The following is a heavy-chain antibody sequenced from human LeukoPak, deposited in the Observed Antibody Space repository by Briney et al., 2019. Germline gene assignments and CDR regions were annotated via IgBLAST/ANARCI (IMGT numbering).Heavy chain of an antibody. CDR3: ARAEGSSSGWYYYYYGMNV. D-gene: IGHD6-19*01. CDR1: GFTFSSYA. CDR2: ISGSGGST. J-gene: IGHJ6*02. Sequence: PGGSLRLSCAASGFTFSSYAMSWVRQAPGKGLEWVSAISGSGGSTYYADSMKGRFTISRDNAKNSLYLQMNSLRAEDTAVYYCARAEGSSSGWYYYYYGMNVWGQGTTVTVSS. V-gene: IGHV3-23*01.